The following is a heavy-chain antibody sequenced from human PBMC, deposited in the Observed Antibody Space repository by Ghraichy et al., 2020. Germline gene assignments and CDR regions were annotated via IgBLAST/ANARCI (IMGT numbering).Heavy chain of an antibody. CDR2: ISGSGGST. CDR1: GFTFSSYA. CDR3: ANGGGEVVTATDYYYYYGMDV. V-gene: IGHV3-23*01. Sequence: GESLNISCAASGFTFSSYAMSWVRQAPGKGLEWVSAISGSGGSTYYADSVKGRFTISRDNSKNTLYLQMNSLRAEDTAVYYCANGGGEVVTATDYYYYYGMDVWGQGTTVTVSS. J-gene: IGHJ6*02. D-gene: IGHD2-21*02.